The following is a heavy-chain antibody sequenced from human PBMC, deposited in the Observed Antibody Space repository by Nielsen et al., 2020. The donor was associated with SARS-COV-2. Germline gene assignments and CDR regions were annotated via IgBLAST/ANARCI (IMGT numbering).Heavy chain of an antibody. CDR2: ISWNSGSI. CDR3: ARDPDNWNYDAFDI. CDR1: GFTFDNYA. D-gene: IGHD1-7*01. V-gene: IGHV3-9*01. Sequence: LRLSCAASGFTFDNYAMHWVRQAPGKGLEWVSGISWNSGSIGYADSVKGRFTISRDNAKNSLYLQMNSLRAEDTALYHCARDPDNWNYDAFDIWGQGTMVTVSS. J-gene: IGHJ3*02.